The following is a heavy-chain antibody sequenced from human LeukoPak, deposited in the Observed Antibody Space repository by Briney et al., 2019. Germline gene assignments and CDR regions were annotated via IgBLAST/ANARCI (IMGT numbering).Heavy chain of an antibody. J-gene: IGHJ3*02. CDR2: IYPGDSDT. CDR1: GYGFTSYW. Sequence: GESLKISCKGSGYGFTSYWIGWVRQMPGKGLEWMGIIYPGDSDTRYSPSFQGQVTISADKSISTAYLQWSSLKASDTAMYYCAIEGHYYGSGSYYNPFPSNHDAFDIWGQGTMVTVSS. V-gene: IGHV5-51*01. CDR3: AIEGHYYGSGSYYNPFPSNHDAFDI. D-gene: IGHD3-10*01.